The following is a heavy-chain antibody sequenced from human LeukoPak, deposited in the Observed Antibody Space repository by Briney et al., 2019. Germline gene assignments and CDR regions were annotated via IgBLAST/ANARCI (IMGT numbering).Heavy chain of an antibody. D-gene: IGHD4-17*01. Sequence: AGSLPLSCAASGFTFDDYGMSWVRQAPAKGLEWVSGINWNGDNTDYADSFKGRFTISRDNARNSLYLQMNSLRAEDTALYYCARGFHGNFDYWGQGTLVTVSS. CDR1: GFTFDDYG. CDR3: ARGFHGNFDY. J-gene: IGHJ4*02. CDR2: INWNGDNT. V-gene: IGHV3-20*04.